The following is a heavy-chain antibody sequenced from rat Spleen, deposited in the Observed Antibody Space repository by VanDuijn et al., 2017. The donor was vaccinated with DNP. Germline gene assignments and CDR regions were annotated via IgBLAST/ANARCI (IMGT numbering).Heavy chain of an antibody. V-gene: IGHV3-1*01. CDR3: ARWNLGTSTLDY. Sequence: EVQLQESGPGLVKPSQSLSLTCSVTGYSITSNYWGWIRKFPGNKMEYIGHISYSGTTNYNPSLKSRISITRDTSKNQFFLQLSSVTTEDTATYYCARWNLGTSTLDYWGQGVMVTVSS. J-gene: IGHJ2*01. CDR1: GYSITSNY. CDR2: ISYSGTT. D-gene: IGHD1-5*01.